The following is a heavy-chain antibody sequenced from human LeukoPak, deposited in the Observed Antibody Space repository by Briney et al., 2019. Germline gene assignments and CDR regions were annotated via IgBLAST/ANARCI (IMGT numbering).Heavy chain of an antibody. CDR2: IYYSGST. CDR1: GGSISSGDYY. CDR3: ARVALGIVPARFPLTESYYGMDV. V-gene: IGHV4-30-4*01. J-gene: IGHJ6*02. Sequence: SQTLSLTCTVSGGSISSGDYYWSWIRQPPGKGLEWIGYIYYSGSTYYNPSLKSRVTISVDTSKNQFSLKLSSVTAADTAVYYCARVALGIVPARFPLTESYYGMDVRGQGTTVTVSS. D-gene: IGHD2-2*01.